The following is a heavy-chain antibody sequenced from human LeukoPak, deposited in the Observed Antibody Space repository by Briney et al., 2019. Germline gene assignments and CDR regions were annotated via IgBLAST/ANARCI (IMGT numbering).Heavy chain of an antibody. D-gene: IGHD6-6*01. CDR2: IYYSGSN. Sequence: SETLSLTCAASGGSISSSSYYWGWIRQPPGKGLEWVGSIYYSGSNYYNPSLKRLATISVDTSNRQFSLKLSAVTAADTAVYYCARLTYSSSSEGIDYWGQGTLVTVSS. V-gene: IGHV4-39*01. CDR3: ARLTYSSSSEGIDY. CDR1: GGSISSSSYY. J-gene: IGHJ4*02.